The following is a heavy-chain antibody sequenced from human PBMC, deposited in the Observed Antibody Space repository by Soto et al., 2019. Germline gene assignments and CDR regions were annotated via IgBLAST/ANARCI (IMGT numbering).Heavy chain of an antibody. Sequence: EVQLVESGGGLVQPGRSLRLSCAASGFTFDDFAMHWVRQAPGTGLEWVSGITWTGGDICYADSLKGRFTISRDNAKKSLYLQMNSLNSEDTALYYCAKGVSTGASWGQGTLVSVSA. D-gene: IGHD2-2*01. V-gene: IGHV3-9*01. CDR1: GFTFDDFA. CDR3: AKGVSTGAS. CDR2: ITWTGGDI. J-gene: IGHJ4*02.